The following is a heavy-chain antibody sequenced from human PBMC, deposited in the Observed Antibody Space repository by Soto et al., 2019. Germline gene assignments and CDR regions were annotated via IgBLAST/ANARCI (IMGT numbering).Heavy chain of an antibody. J-gene: IGHJ4*02. CDR1: GGSISSGGYY. V-gene: IGHV4-31*03. CDR3: ARGPPLL. CDR2: IYYSGST. Sequence: QVQLQESGPGLVKPSQTLSLTCTVSGGSISSGGYYWSWIRQHPGKGLEWIGCIYYSGSTYYNPSHKSRIILAENTPKNQFSLKLRSAPAADTAAYYCARGPPLLWGQGTLVTVSS.